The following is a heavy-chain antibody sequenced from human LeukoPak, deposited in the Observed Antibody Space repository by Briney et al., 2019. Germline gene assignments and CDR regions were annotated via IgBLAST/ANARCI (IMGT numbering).Heavy chain of an antibody. CDR1: DGSIKTNYW. V-gene: IGHV4-4*02. CDR2: TWHSGSST. Sequence: MASETLSLTCTVSDGSIKTNYWWTWVRQPPGKGLGWIGETWHSGSSTNYNPSLKSRVTISVDKPKSQFSLKLTSVTAADTAIYYCARGNEYTWWQWSQGTLVTVSS. CDR3: ARGNEYTWWQ. J-gene: IGHJ4*02. D-gene: IGHD2-15*01.